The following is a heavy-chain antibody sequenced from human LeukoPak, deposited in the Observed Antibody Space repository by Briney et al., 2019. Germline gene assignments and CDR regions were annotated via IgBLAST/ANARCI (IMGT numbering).Heavy chain of an antibody. CDR1: GGSFSGYY. V-gene: IGHV4-34*01. D-gene: IGHD3-9*01. J-gene: IGHJ4*02. CDR2: INHSGST. CDR3: ASMGYFDWSSPFDY. Sequence: PPETPSLTCAVYGGSFSGYYWSWIRQPPGKGLEWIGEINHSGSTNYNPSLKSRVTISVDTSKNQFSLKLSSVTAADTAVYYCASMGYFDWSSPFDYWGQGTLVTVSS.